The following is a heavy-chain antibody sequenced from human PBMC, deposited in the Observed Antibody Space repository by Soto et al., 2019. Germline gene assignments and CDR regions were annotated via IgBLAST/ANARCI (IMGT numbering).Heavy chain of an antibody. D-gene: IGHD5-18*01. CDR2: INPNSGGT. J-gene: IGHJ4*02. V-gene: IGHV1-2*04. CDR3: ARDGVGYSYGYLYDY. CDR1: GYTFTGYY. Sequence: ASVKVSCKASGYTFTGYYMHWVRQAPGQGLEWMGWINPNSGGTNYAQKFQGWVTMTRDTSISTAYMELSRLRSDDTAVYYCARDGVGYSYGYLYDYWGQGTLVTVSS.